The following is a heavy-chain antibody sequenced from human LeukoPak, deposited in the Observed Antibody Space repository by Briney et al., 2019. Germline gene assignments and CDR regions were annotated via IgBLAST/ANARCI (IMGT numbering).Heavy chain of an antibody. V-gene: IGHV1-69*04. CDR1: GGTFSSYA. CDR3: ARDRWGQLVEGIDY. J-gene: IGHJ4*02. D-gene: IGHD6-6*01. CDR2: IIPILGIA. Sequence: ASVKVSCKASGGTFSSYAISWVRQAPGQGLEWMGRIIPILGIANYAQKFQGRVTITADKSTSTAYMELSSLRSEDTAVYYCARDRWGQLVEGIDYWGQGTLVTVSS.